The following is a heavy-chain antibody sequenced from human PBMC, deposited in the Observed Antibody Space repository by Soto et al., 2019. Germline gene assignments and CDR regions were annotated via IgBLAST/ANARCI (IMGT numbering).Heavy chain of an antibody. J-gene: IGHJ4*02. D-gene: IGHD1-26*01. Sequence: QVKLQEPGPGLVKPSHTLSLTCTVSGGSISSGDYYWSWLRQPPGKGLEWIGYIYYSGSTYYNPSLKSRVTISVDTSKNQFSLKLSSVTAADTAVYYCARDGGDYTLDYWGQGTLVTVSS. CDR1: GGSISSGDYY. V-gene: IGHV4-30-4*01. CDR3: ARDGGDYTLDY. CDR2: IYYSGST.